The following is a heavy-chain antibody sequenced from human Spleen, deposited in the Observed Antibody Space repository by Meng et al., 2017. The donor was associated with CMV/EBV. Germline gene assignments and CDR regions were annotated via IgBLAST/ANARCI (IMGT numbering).Heavy chain of an antibody. CDR1: FSSYS. J-gene: IGHJ5*02. CDR2: ISSSSSYI. V-gene: IGHV3-21*01. CDR3: ARKPPYYYDTSGSFGFDP. D-gene: IGHD3-22*01. Sequence: FSSYSMNWVRQAPGKGLEWVSSISSSSSYIYYADSVKGRFTISRDNSKNTLYLQMNSLRAEDTAVYYCARKPPYYYDTSGSFGFDPWGQGTLVTVSS.